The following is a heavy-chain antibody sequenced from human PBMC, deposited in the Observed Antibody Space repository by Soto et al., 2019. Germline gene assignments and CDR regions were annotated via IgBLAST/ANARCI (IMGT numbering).Heavy chain of an antibody. J-gene: IGHJ4*02. V-gene: IGHV3-23*01. D-gene: IGHD3-3*01. CDR1: GGSIRSCA. Sequence: GSRRLSCGVAGGSIRSCAVSWVRQAPGKGLEWVSAISGSGGSTYYADSVKGRFTISRDNSKNTLYLQMNSLRAEDTAVYYCAKVPHNSDFWSGPYYFVSWGQGTLVTVSS. CDR2: ISGSGGST. CDR3: AKVPHNSDFWSGPYYFVS.